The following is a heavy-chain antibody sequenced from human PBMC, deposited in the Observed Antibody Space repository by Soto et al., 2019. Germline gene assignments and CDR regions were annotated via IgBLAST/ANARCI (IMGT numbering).Heavy chain of an antibody. CDR2: IYPGDSDT. J-gene: IGHJ4*02. CDR3: ARLQAAAGDNDLTFDH. Sequence: GESLKISCKGSGYSFTSYWIGWVRQMPGKGLEWMGIIYPGDSDTNYSPSFQGHVTISADKSISTAYLQWSSLKASDTAMYYCARLQAAAGDNDLTFDHWGQGTLVTVSS. V-gene: IGHV5-51*01. D-gene: IGHD6-13*01. CDR1: GYSFTSYW.